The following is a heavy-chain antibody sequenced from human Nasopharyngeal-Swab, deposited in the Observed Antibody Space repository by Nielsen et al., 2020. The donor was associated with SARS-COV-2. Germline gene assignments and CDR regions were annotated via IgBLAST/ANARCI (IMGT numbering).Heavy chain of an antibody. CDR2: ISYDGSNK. CDR3: ARDRGDGYNLYYFDY. V-gene: IGHV3-30*03. CDR1: GFTFSSYG. J-gene: IGHJ4*02. Sequence: GESLKISCAASGFTFSSYGMHWVRQAPGKGLEWVAVISYDGSNKYYADSVKGRFTISRDNSKNTLYLQMNSLRVEDTAVYYCARDRGDGYNLYYFDYWGQGTLVTVSS. D-gene: IGHD5-24*01.